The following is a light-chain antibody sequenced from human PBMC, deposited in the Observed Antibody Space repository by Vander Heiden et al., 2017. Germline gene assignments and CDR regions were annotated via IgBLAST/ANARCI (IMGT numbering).Light chain of an antibody. CDR3: AAWDDSLSGRHVV. CDR1: SSNIGSNY. V-gene: IGLV1-47*01. Sequence: QSVLTQPPSASGTPGQRVTISCSGSSSNIGSNYVYWYQQLPGTAPKLLIYRNNQRPSGVPDRFSGSKSGTSASLAISGLRFEDEADYYCAAWDDSLSGRHVVFGGGTKLTVL. CDR2: RNN. J-gene: IGLJ2*01.